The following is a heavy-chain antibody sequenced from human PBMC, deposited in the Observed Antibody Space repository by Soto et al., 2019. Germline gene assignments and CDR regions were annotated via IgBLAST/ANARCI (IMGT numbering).Heavy chain of an antibody. CDR2: ISGSGART. CDR3: ARGDSYYDFGIEC. V-gene: IGHV3-23*01. Sequence: PGGSLRLSWAVSGFTFSNYAMSCVRQAPGKGLEWVTSISGSGARTYYADSVKGRITTSRDNPKNTLFLQVSSLRDEDTAVYYCARGDSYYDFGIECWGQGTVVTVSS. CDR1: GFTFSNYA. D-gene: IGHD3-3*01. J-gene: IGHJ4*02.